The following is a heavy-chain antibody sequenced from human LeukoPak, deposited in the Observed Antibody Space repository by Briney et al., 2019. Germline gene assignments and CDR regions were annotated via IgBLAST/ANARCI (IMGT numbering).Heavy chain of an antibody. D-gene: IGHD3-3*01. Sequence: GESLKIACRGSGYSFINSWIGWVRQMPGKGLEWMGIIYPGDSETIYSPSFQGQVTISADNSISTAYLQWRSLKASDTAIYYCARHSPKLGSGHRVTGYYYGMDVWGQGTTVTVSS. CDR1: GYSFINSW. CDR3: ARHSPKLGSGHRVTGYYYGMDV. CDR2: IYPGDSET. V-gene: IGHV5-51*01. J-gene: IGHJ6*02.